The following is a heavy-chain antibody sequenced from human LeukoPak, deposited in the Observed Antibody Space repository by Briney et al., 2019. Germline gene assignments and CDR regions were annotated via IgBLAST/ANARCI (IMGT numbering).Heavy chain of an antibody. J-gene: IGHJ4*02. V-gene: IGHV3-11*01. CDR1: GFTFSDYY. Sequence: GGSLRLSRAAHGFTFSDYYMTWTRQAPGKGLEWISYISTSAGTIYYADSVKGRFTISRDNAKTSLYLQMNSLRAEDTAVYCCARDAIDSSGFEFDYWGQGTLVTVSS. CDR2: ISTSAGTI. CDR3: ARDAIDSSGFEFDY. D-gene: IGHD3-22*01.